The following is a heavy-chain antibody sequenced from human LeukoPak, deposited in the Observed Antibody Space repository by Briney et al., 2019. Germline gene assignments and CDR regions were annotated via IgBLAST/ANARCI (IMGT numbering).Heavy chain of an antibody. D-gene: IGHD4-11*01. CDR1: GFTFSSSW. Sequence: PRGSLRLSCAASGFTFSSSWMYWVRHAPGKGLVWVSRINSDESITTYADSVKGRFTISRDNAKNTLYLQMNSLRAEDTAVYYCARGLVPGFLDYWGQGTPVTVSS. J-gene: IGHJ4*02. CDR3: ARGLVPGFLDY. CDR2: INSDESIT. V-gene: IGHV3-74*01.